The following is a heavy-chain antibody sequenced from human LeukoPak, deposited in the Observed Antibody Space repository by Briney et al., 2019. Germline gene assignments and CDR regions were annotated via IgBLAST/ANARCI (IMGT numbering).Heavy chain of an antibody. J-gene: IGHJ2*01. V-gene: IGHV3-21*01. CDR3: ARDAAGESSGWYADWYFDL. CDR2: ISSSSSYI. D-gene: IGHD6-19*01. Sequence: PGGSLRLSCAASGFTFSSYSMNWVRQAPGKGLEWVSSISSSSSYIYCADSVKGRFTISRDNAKNSLYLQMNSLRAEDTAVYYCARDAAGESSGWYADWYFDLWGRGTLVTVSS. CDR1: GFTFSSYS.